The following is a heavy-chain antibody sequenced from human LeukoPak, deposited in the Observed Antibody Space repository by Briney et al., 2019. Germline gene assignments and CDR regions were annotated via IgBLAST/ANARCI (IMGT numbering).Heavy chain of an antibody. CDR2: FNPNSGGT. D-gene: IGHD2-2*01. Sequence: ASVKVSCKASGYTFTGYYMHWVRQAPGQGLEWMGWFNPNSGGTNYAQKFQGRVTMTRDTSISTAYMELSRLRSDDTAVYYCARSVVPAANPPHYWGQGTLVTVSS. V-gene: IGHV1-2*02. CDR1: GYTFTGYY. CDR3: ARSVVPAANPPHY. J-gene: IGHJ4*02.